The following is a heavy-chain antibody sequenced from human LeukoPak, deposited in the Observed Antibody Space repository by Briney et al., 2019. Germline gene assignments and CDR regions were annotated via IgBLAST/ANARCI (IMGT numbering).Heavy chain of an antibody. Sequence: SETLSLTCAVSGYSISSGYYWGWIRQPPGKGLEWVGSIYHSGSTYSNPSLKSRVTISVATYKNQFSLKLSSVTAADTAVYYCARASRLGGSSSGAWGAIFDYWGQGTLVTVSA. CDR3: ARASRLGGSSSGAWGAIFDY. D-gene: IGHD1-26*01. CDR2: IYHSGST. J-gene: IGHJ4*02. CDR1: GYSISSGYY. V-gene: IGHV4-38-2*01.